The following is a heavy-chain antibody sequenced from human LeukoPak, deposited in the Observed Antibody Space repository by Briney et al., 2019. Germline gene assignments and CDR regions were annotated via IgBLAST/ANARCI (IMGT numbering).Heavy chain of an antibody. CDR2: IIPIFGTA. D-gene: IGHD3-10*01. J-gene: IGHJ6*03. CDR1: GGTFSSYA. Sequence: SVKVSCKASGGTFSSYAISWVRQAPGQGLEWMGRIIPIFGTANYAQKLQGRVTMTTDTSTSTAYMELRSLRSDDTAVYYCARDRDPLYYMDVWGKGTTVTVSS. CDR3: ARDRDPLYYMDV. V-gene: IGHV1-69*05.